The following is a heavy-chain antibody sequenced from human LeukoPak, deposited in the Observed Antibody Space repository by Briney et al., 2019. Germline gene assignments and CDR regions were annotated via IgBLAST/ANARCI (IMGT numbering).Heavy chain of an antibody. CDR3: ARDPGSSWPDAFDI. V-gene: IGHV3-30*03. CDR1: GFTFSSYG. D-gene: IGHD6-13*01. CDR2: ISYDGSNK. J-gene: IGHJ3*02. Sequence: GGSLRLSCAASGFTFSSYGMHWVRQAPGKGLEWVAVISYDGSNKYYADSVKGRFTISRDNSKNTLYLQMNSLRAEDTAVYYCARDPGSSWPDAFDIWGQGTMVTVSS.